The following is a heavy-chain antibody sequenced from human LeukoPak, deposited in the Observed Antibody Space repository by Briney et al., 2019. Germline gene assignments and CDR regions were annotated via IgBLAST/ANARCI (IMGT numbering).Heavy chain of an antibody. J-gene: IGHJ4*02. V-gene: IGHV4-59*01. CDR2: IYYSGST. CDR1: GGSFSGYY. CDR3: SSSVEMATEFDY. Sequence: KPSETLSRTCAVYGGSFSGYYWSWIRQPPGKGLEWIGYIYYSGSTNYNPSLKSRVTISVDTSKNQFSLKLSSVTAADTAVYYCSSSVEMATEFDYWGQGTLVTVSS. D-gene: IGHD5-24*01.